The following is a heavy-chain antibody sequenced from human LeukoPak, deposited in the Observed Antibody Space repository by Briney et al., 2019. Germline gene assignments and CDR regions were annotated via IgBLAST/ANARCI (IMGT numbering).Heavy chain of an antibody. D-gene: IGHD2-8*01. Sequence: PGGSLRLSCAASGFTFSNYDMHWVRQATGNGLEWVSAIGTAGDTYYPGSVRGRFTMSRENAKNSLYLQMNSLAAGDTAVYYCARGSNTHFDYWGQGILVTVSS. V-gene: IGHV3-13*04. J-gene: IGHJ4*02. CDR1: GFTFSNYD. CDR3: ARGSNTHFDY. CDR2: IGTAGDT.